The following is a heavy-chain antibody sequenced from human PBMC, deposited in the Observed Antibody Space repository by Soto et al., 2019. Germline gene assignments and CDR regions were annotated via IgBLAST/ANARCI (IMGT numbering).Heavy chain of an antibody. Sequence: GGSLRLSCAASGFTFSSYSMNWVRQAPGKGLEWVSYISSSSSTIYYADSVKGRFTISRDNAKNSLYLQMNSLRAEDTAVYYCARAVSLGIDDAFDIWGQGTMVTVSS. V-gene: IGHV3-48*04. CDR3: ARAVSLGIDDAFDI. CDR1: GFTFSSYS. CDR2: ISSSSSTI. J-gene: IGHJ3*02. D-gene: IGHD3-16*01.